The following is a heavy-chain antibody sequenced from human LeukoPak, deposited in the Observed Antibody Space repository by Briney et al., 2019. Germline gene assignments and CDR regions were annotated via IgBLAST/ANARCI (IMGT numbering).Heavy chain of an antibody. CDR1: GGSFSGYY. J-gene: IGHJ4*02. V-gene: IGHV4-34*01. CDR2: INHSGST. D-gene: IGHD5-12*01. Sequence: KSSETLSLTCAVYGGSFSGYYWSWIRQPPGKGLEWIGEINHSGSTNYNPSLKSRVTISVDTSKNQFSLKLSSVTAADTAVYYCARAPSRSGYDDYWGQGTLVTVSS. CDR3: ARAPSRSGYDDY.